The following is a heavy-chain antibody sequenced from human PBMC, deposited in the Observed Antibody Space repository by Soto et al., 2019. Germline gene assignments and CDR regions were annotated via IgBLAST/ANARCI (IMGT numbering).Heavy chain of an antibody. Sequence: ASVKVSYKASGYTFTSYGISWVRQAPGQELEWMGWISAYNGNTNYAQKLQGRVTMTTDTSTSTAYMELRSLRSDDTAVYYCARDPVDIVVVPAARLYYYYYGMDVWGQGTTVTVSS. V-gene: IGHV1-18*01. CDR3: ARDPVDIVVVPAARLYYYYYGMDV. D-gene: IGHD2-2*03. CDR2: ISAYNGNT. J-gene: IGHJ6*02. CDR1: GYTFTSYG.